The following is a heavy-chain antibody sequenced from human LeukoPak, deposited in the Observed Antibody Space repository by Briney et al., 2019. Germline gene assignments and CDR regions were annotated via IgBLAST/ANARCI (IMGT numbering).Heavy chain of an antibody. D-gene: IGHD2/OR15-2a*01. CDR2: INSDGRGT. J-gene: IGHJ4*02. CDR3: ARDVDYHTTSECFDY. CDR1: GFTFSNYW. Sequence: GGSLRLSCAASGFTFSNYWMHWVRQAPRKGLVWLSRINSDGRGTTYADSVKGRFTISRDNAKNTLYLQMNSLSPDDTAVYFCARDVDYHTTSECFDYWGQGTLVTVSS. V-gene: IGHV3-74*03.